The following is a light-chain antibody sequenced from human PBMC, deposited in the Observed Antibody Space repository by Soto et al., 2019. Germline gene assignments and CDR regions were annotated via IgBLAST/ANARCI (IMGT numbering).Light chain of an antibody. CDR1: LTVSTN. CDR3: QQYNNWPPGAT. Sequence: DIVMTQSPATLSVSPGERATLSCRASLTVSTNLAWYQQKPGQAPRLLIYYASTRATGIPARFSRSGSVKEFTLTISSLQSEDSAVYYCQQYNNWPPGATFGPGTKVEIK. V-gene: IGKV3-15*01. CDR2: YAS. J-gene: IGKJ3*01.